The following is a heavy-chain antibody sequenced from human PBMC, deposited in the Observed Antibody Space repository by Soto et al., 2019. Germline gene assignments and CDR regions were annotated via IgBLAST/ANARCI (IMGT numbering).Heavy chain of an antibody. CDR3: ARHLYGSGIVGQH. CDR2: IYYSGST. CDR1: GDSISGSNYN. V-gene: IGHV4-39*01. J-gene: IGHJ4*02. Sequence: QLQLQESGPGLVRPSETLSLTCTVSGDSISGSNYNWGWIRQPPGKGLEWIASIYYSGSTYYNPSLKSRLTISVDTSKNRFSLKLTSVTAADTTVYYCARHLYGSGIVGQHWGQGTLVTGSS. D-gene: IGHD3-10*01.